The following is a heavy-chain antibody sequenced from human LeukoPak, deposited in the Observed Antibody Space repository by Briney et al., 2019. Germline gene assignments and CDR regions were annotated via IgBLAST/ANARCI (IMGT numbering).Heavy chain of an antibody. V-gene: IGHV3-30*18. CDR1: GFSFSDYY. J-gene: IGHJ6*02. Sequence: GGSLRLSCAVSGFSFSDYYMSWIRQAPGKGLEWVAVISYDGSNKYYADSVKGRFTISRDNSKNTLYLQMNSLRAEDTAVYYCAQDLEWSPLYGMDVWGQGTTVTVSS. D-gene: IGHD3-3*01. CDR3: AQDLEWSPLYGMDV. CDR2: ISYDGSNK.